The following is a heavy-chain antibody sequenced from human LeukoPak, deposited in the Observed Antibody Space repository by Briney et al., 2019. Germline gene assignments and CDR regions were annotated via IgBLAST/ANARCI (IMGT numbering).Heavy chain of an antibody. V-gene: IGHV3-20*04. CDR1: GFTFDDYG. J-gene: IGHJ4*02. D-gene: IGHD6-6*01. CDR2: INWNGGST. CDR3: ARGNVAARPYYFDY. Sequence: GGSLRLSCAASGFTFDDYGMSWIRQAPGKGLEWVSGINWNGGSTGYADSVKGRFTISRDNAKNSLYLQMNSLRAEDTALYYCARGNVAARPYYFDYWGQGTLVTVSS.